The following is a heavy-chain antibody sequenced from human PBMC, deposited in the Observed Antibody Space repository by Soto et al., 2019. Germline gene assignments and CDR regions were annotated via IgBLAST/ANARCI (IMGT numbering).Heavy chain of an antibody. CDR1: GFTFTSFT. J-gene: IGHJ4*02. CDR3: ANSIRTTLSVYDY. V-gene: IGHV3-23*01. CDR2: ISGSGYNT. D-gene: IGHD4-17*01. Sequence: EVQLLQSGGALVQPGGSLRLSCAASGFTFTSFTMNWVRQAPGKGLEWVSAISGSGYNTYDADSVRGRFTISRDTSKNMLYLQMNSLRGDDAAVYIWANSIRTTLSVYDYWGQGALLTVSS.